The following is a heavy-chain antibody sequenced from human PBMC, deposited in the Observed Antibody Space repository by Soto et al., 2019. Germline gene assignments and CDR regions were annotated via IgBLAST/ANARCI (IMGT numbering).Heavy chain of an antibody. D-gene: IGHD3-22*01. J-gene: IGHJ4*02. CDR3: ATGEYYYDSSGYYYGV. CDR1: GYTLTELS. CDR2: FDPEDGET. V-gene: IGHV1-24*01. Sequence: ASVKVSCKVSGYTLTELSMHWVRQAPGKGLEWMGGFDPEDGETIYAQKFQGRVTMTEDTSTDTAYMELSSLRSEDTAVYYCATGEYYYDSSGYYYGVWGQGTLVTVSS.